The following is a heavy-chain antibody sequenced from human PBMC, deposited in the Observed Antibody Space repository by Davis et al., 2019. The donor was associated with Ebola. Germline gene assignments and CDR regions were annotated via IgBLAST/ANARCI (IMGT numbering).Heavy chain of an antibody. CDR2: IKSDGTTT. V-gene: IGHV3-74*01. CDR3: ARGRSGGSIIWDEYFQH. J-gene: IGHJ1*01. D-gene: IGHD1-26*01. CDR1: GFTFTNYR. Sequence: GESLKISCAASGFTFTNYRMHWVRQVPGAGLVWVSLIKSDGTTTDYADSVKGRFTISRDNSKNTLYLQMNSLRDEDTAVYYCARGRSGGSIIWDEYFQHWGQGTLVTVSS.